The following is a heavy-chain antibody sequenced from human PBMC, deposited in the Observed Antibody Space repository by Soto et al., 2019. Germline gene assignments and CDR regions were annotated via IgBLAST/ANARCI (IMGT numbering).Heavy chain of an antibody. V-gene: IGHV1-18*04. CDR2: ISAYNGNT. D-gene: IGHD3-22*01. CDR1: GYTFTSYG. J-gene: IGHJ3*02. Sequence: GASVKVFCKASGYTFTSYGISWVRQAPGQGLEWMGWISAYNGNTNYAQKLQGRVTMTTDTSTSTAYMELRSLRSDDTAVYYCARDAVSSGPIRDAFDIWGQGTMVTVSS. CDR3: ARDAVSSGPIRDAFDI.